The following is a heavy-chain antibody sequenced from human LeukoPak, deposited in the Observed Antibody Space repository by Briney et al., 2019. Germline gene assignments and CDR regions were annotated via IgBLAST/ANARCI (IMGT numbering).Heavy chain of an antibody. V-gene: IGHV4-59*01. CDR3: ASLSHYSDSFNFDF. CDR1: GGSISSDY. D-gene: IGHD4-11*01. CDR2: ISYSGST. Sequence: SETLSLTCTVFGGSISSDYWSWIRQPPGKGLEWIGYISYSGSTNYNPSLESRLTISVDTSKNQFSLKLGSVTAADTAVYYCASLSHYSDSFNFDFWGQGTLVTVSS. J-gene: IGHJ4*02.